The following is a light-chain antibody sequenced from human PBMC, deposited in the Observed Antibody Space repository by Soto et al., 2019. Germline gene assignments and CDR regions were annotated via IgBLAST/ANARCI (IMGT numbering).Light chain of an antibody. Sequence: DIQMTQSPSTLSASVGDRVTITCRASQSVGTWLAWYQQKPGKAPKLLIYKASSLEGGVPSRFSGSGSGTEFTLTISSLQHDDFATYYCQQNNRYSWTFGQGTKV. CDR1: QSVGTW. CDR3: QQNNRYSWT. CDR2: KAS. J-gene: IGKJ1*01. V-gene: IGKV1-5*03.